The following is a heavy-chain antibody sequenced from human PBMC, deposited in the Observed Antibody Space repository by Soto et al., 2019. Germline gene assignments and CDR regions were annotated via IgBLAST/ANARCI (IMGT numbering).Heavy chain of an antibody. CDR1: RGSITSGDNF. V-gene: IGHV4-30-4*01. Sequence: KASETLSLTCTVSRGSITSGDNFWSWIRQPPGKGLEWIGYIHHSGSTYSNPSLKSRVTISVDTSKNQISLRLSSVTAADTAVYYCARDRGTYPYYFETWGQGTPVTVSS. D-gene: IGHD3-16*01. CDR2: IHHSGST. CDR3: ARDRGTYPYYFET. J-gene: IGHJ4*02.